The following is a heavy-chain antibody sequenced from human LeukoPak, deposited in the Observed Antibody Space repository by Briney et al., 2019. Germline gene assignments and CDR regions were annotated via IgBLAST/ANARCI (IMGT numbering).Heavy chain of an antibody. J-gene: IGHJ5*02. CDR2: IYYGGTT. V-gene: IGHV4-4*07. Sequence: SETLSLTCTVSGGSISGYYWSWIRQPAGKGLEWIGRIYYGGTTNYNPSLQSRFTMSVDTSKNQLSLKLSSVTAADTAVYYCARAPVSEQIDPWGQGTLVTVSS. CDR3: ARAPVSEQIDP. CDR1: GGSISGYY. D-gene: IGHD6-13*01.